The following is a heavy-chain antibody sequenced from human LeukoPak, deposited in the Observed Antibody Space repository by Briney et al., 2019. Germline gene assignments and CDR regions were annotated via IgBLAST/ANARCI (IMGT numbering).Heavy chain of an antibody. Sequence: GGSPRLSCAASGFTFSTYWMHWVRHAPGEGPVWVSRIKSDGSITQYADSVKGRFTISRDNAKNTLFLQMDSLRAEDTAVYYCTRAYGGSYFDYWGQGTLVTVSS. J-gene: IGHJ4*02. V-gene: IGHV3-74*01. CDR3: TRAYGGSYFDY. CDR1: GFTFSTYW. D-gene: IGHD1-26*01. CDR2: IKSDGSIT.